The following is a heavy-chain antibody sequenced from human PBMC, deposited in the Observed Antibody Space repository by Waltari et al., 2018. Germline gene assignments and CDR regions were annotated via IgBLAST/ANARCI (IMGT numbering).Heavy chain of an antibody. CDR2: ISDDGSRK. CDR3: ARDYYGSRTYSTGMDV. V-gene: IGHV3-30*03. D-gene: IGHD3-10*01. CDR1: GFTFSRLV. J-gene: IGHJ6*02. Sequence: QVQLVEYGGGVVQHGRSMTLSGAAPGFTFSRLVLPWVRHAPGRGLEWVAMISDDGSRKYYGESEKGRFTISRDNSKSTGFLQMDRLRPEDTGVYYCARDYYGSRTYSTGMDVWGQGTTVTVTS.